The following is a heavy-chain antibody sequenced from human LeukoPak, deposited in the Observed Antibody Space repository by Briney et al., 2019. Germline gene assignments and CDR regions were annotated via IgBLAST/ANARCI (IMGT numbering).Heavy chain of an antibody. CDR3: ARSSAIYRDYYYYCMDV. V-gene: IGHV3-66*02. D-gene: IGHD5/OR15-5a*01. Sequence: GGSLRLSCAASGFTVSSDYMNWVRQAPGKGLEWVSIIYSGGSTDYADSVKGRFTISRDNSKNTLYLQMSSLRAEDTAVYYCARSSAIYRDYYYYCMDVWGKGTTVTVSS. CDR2: IYSGGST. CDR1: GFTVSSDY. J-gene: IGHJ6*03.